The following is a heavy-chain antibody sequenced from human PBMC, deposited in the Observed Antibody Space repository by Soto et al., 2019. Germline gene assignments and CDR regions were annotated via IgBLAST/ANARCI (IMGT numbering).Heavy chain of an antibody. Sequence: SVKVSCKASGGTFSSYAISWVRQAPGQGLEWMGGIIPIFGTANYAQKFQGRVTITADESTSTAYMELSSLRSEDTAVYYCATYSGSSSRWFDPWGQGTLVTFSS. CDR1: GGTFSSYA. CDR3: ATYSGSSSRWFDP. CDR2: IIPIFGTA. V-gene: IGHV1-69*13. J-gene: IGHJ5*02. D-gene: IGHD6-6*01.